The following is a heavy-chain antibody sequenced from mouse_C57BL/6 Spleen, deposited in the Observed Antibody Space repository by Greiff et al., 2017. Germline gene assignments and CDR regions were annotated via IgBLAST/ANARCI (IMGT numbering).Heavy chain of an antibody. CDR3: ARVTTEGYFDY. D-gene: IGHD1-1*01. V-gene: IGHV1-82*01. CDR1: GYAFSSSW. CDR2: IYPGDGDT. J-gene: IGHJ2*01. Sequence: VQLQQSGPELVKPGASVKISCKASGYAFSSSWMNWVKQRPGKGLEWIGRIYPGDGDTNYNGKFKGKATLTADKSSSTAYMQLSSLTSEDSAVYFCARVTTEGYFDYWGQGTTLTVSS.